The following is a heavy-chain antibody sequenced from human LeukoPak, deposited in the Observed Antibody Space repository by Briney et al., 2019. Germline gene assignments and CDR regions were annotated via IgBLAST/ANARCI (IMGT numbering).Heavy chain of an antibody. J-gene: IGHJ4*02. V-gene: IGHV3-33*01. CDR1: GFSFSSYG. CDR2: IWYDGSNK. D-gene: IGHD2-21*02. Sequence: GGSLRLSCAASGFSFSSYGMHWVRQAPGKGLEWVAVIWYDGSNKDYSDSVKGRFTISRDNSKNTLYLQMNSLRAEDTTVYYCARGPHIVVVTAVDYWGQGTLVTVSS. CDR3: ARGPHIVVVTAVDY.